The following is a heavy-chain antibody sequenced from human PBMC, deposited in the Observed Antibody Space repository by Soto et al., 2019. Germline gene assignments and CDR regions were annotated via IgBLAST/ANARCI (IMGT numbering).Heavy chain of an antibody. CDR1: GFTFSSYA. CDR3: ARAWGLLSYFDY. Sequence: GGSLRLSCAASGFTFSSYAMHWVRQAPGKGLEWVAVISYDGSNKYYADSVKGRFTISRDNSKNTLYLQMNSLRAEDTAVYYCARAWGLLSYFDYWGQGTLVTVSS. D-gene: IGHD2-21*02. V-gene: IGHV3-30-3*01. J-gene: IGHJ4*02. CDR2: ISYDGSNK.